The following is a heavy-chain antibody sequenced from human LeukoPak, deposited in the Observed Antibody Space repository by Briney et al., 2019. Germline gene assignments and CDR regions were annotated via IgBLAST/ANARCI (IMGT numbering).Heavy chain of an antibody. J-gene: IGHJ2*01. Sequence: GGSLRLSCAASGFTFSSYWMHWVRQAPGKGLVWVSRINSDGSSTSYADSVKGRFTISRDNAKNTLYLQMNSLRAEDTAVYYCARALGYCSSTSCYCWYFDLWGRGTLVTVSS. CDR2: INSDGSST. CDR3: ARALGYCSSTSCYCWYFDL. D-gene: IGHD2-2*01. CDR1: GFTFSSYW. V-gene: IGHV3-74*01.